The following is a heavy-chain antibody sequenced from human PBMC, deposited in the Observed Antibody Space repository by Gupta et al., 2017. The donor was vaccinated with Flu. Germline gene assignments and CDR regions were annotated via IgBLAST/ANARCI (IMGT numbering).Heavy chain of an antibody. Sequence: STYYNPSLKSRVTISVDTSKNQFSLKLSSVTAADTAVYYCAKGMGATEQNNWFDPWGQGTLVTVSS. CDR3: AKGMGATEQNNWFDP. V-gene: IGHV4-39*01. D-gene: IGHD1-26*01. J-gene: IGHJ5*02. CDR2: ST.